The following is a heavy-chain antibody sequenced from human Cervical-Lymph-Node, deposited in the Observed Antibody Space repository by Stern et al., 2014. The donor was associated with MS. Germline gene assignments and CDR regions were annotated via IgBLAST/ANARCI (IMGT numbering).Heavy chain of an antibody. CDR3: ARQKGY. CDR1: GYTFTNAW. V-gene: IGHV5-51*01. CDR2: IYPGDSNT. J-gene: IGHJ4*02. Sequence: EMQLVESGAEVRKPGESLKISCKASGYTFTNAWIGWVRQMPGRGLEWMGIIYPGDSNTRYSPSFQGQVTISADKSISTTYLQWTSLKASDTAMYYCARQKGYWGQGTLVSVSS.